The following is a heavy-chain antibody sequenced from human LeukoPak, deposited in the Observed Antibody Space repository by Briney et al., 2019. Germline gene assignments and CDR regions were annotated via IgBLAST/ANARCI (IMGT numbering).Heavy chain of an antibody. CDR3: ARAPYDILTGYNYYNWFDP. J-gene: IGHJ5*02. D-gene: IGHD3-9*01. CDR1: GVSISSYY. CDR2: IYYSGSTHSGST. V-gene: IGHV4-59*01. Sequence: SETLSLTCTVSGVSISSYYWSWIRQPPGKGLEWIGYIYYSGSTHSGSTNYNPSLKSRVTISVDTSKNQFSLKLSCVTAADTAVYYRARAPYDILTGYNYYNWFDPWGQGTLVTVSS.